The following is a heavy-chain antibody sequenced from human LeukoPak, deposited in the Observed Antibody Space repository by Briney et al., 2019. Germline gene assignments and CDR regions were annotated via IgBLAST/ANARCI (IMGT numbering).Heavy chain of an antibody. Sequence: GGSLRLSCAASGFSLNSRVMHWLRQAPGKGLEWVSGISLITDFQHYAASVKGRFTISADNSKNILYLEVNSLMIEDTAVYYCAREGYSSGHSPASDIWGQGTMVTVSA. CDR1: GFSLNSRV. J-gene: IGHJ3*02. V-gene: IGHV3-30-3*01. CDR2: ISLITDFQ. D-gene: IGHD2-15*01. CDR3: AREGYSSGHSPASDI.